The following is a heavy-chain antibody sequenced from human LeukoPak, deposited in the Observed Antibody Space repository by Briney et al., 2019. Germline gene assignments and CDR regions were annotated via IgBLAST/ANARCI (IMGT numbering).Heavy chain of an antibody. D-gene: IGHD2-2*01. J-gene: IGHJ4*02. CDR1: GFTFISYA. Sequence: GGSLRLSCAASGFTFISYAIHWVRQAPGKGLEWVAVISFHGTDSFYADSVKGRFTISRDNSKNTLYLQMSSLRADDTAVYYCVNQYFDYWGQGTLVTVSS. CDR2: ISFHGTDS. V-gene: IGHV3-30*04. CDR3: VNQYFDY.